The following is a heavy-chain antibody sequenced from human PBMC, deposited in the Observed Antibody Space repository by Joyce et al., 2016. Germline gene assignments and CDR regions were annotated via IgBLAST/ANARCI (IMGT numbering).Heavy chain of an antibody. Sequence: QVQLVESGGGVIQPGRSLRLSCAASSFIFSSYGMHWVRQAPGKGLEWVAVISSDGSNKYYADSVKGRFTISRDNSNNTVYLQMNSLRAEDTAVYYCAKGQLVVVTATLDYWGQGTLVTVSS. CDR2: ISSDGSNK. CDR1: SFIFSSYG. J-gene: IGHJ4*02. D-gene: IGHD2-15*01. CDR3: AKGQLVVVTATLDY. V-gene: IGHV3-30*18.